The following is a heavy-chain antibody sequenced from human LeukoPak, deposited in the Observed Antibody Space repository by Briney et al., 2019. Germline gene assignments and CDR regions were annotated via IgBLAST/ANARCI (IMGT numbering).Heavy chain of an antibody. D-gene: IGHD6-19*01. CDR2: ISYDGNTK. CDR1: GFTFNYYG. V-gene: IGHV3-30*03. Sequence: PGGSLRLSCAASGFTFNYYGMHWVRQAPGKGLEWVALISYDGNTKYYADSVRGRFTISRDNSNNTLYLQMNSLISEDTAVYYCARVAVAGPTGWFDPWGQGTLVTVSS. J-gene: IGHJ5*02. CDR3: ARVAVAGPTGWFDP.